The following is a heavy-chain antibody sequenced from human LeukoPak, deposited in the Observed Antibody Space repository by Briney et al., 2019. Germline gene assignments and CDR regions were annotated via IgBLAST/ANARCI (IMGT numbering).Heavy chain of an antibody. V-gene: IGHV1-18*01. CDR3: AREPTYYYDSSGYLYFDY. CDR1: GYTFTSYG. CDR2: ISAYNGNT. D-gene: IGHD3-22*01. Sequence: ASVKVSCKASGYTFTSYGISWVRQAPGQGLEWMGWISAYNGNTNYAQKLQGRVTMTTDTSTSTAYMELRSLRSDDTAVYYCAREPTYYYDSSGYLYFDYWGQGTLVTVSS. J-gene: IGHJ4*02.